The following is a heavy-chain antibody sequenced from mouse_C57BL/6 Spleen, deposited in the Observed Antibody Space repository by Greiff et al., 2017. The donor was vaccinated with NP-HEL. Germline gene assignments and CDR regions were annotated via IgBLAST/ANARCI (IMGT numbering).Heavy chain of an antibody. CDR2: IDPSDSYT. D-gene: IGHD1-1*01. CDR3: ARKYDYGSSSWFAY. Sequence: QVQLQQPGAELVKPGASVKLSCKASGYTFTSYWMQWVKQRPGQGLEWIGEIDPSDSYTNYNQKFKGKATLTVDTSSSTAYMQLSSLTSEDAAVYYCARKYDYGSSSWFAYWGQGTLVTVSA. CDR1: GYTFTSYW. V-gene: IGHV1-50*01. J-gene: IGHJ3*01.